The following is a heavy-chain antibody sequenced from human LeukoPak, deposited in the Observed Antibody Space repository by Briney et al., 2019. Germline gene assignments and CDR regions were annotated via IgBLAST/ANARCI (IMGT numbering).Heavy chain of an antibody. Sequence: GGSLRLSCAASGFSVSYYSISWIRQSPGKGPEWISYVMSGRGSTNYADSVKGRFTISRYNAKNSVALQLDGLRADDKAVYFCTRERRGSYYAFGSWGQGTLVTVSS. CDR1: GFSVSYYS. CDR3: TRERRGSYYAFGS. CDR2: VMSGRGST. V-gene: IGHV3-11*05. D-gene: IGHD3-16*01. J-gene: IGHJ4*02.